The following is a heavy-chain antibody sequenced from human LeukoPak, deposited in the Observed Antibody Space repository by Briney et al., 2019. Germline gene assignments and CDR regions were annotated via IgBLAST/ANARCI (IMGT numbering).Heavy chain of an antibody. CDR3: ARDKVRPDYYGSGSQGEYFQH. Sequence: PGGSLRLSCVVSGFTFSDYYMSWIRQAPGNGLEWVSYISSSGSTIYYADSVKGRFTISRDNAKNSLYLQMNSLRVEDTAVYYCARDKVRPDYYGSGSQGEYFQHWGQGTLVTVSS. CDR1: GFTFSDYY. V-gene: IGHV3-11*01. CDR2: ISSSGSTI. J-gene: IGHJ1*01. D-gene: IGHD3-10*01.